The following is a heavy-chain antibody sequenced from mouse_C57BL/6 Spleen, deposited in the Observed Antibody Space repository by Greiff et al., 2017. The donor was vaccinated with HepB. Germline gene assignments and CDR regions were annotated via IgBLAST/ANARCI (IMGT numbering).Heavy chain of an antibody. CDR1: GFTFSSYG. CDR2: ISSGGSYT. J-gene: IGHJ4*01. Sequence: EVQRVESGGDLVKPGGSLKLSCAASGFTFSSYGMSWVRQTPDKRLEWVATISSGGSYTYYPDSVKGRFTISRDNAKNTLYLQMSSLKSEDTAMYYCARLTGTDYAMDYWGQGTSVTVSS. V-gene: IGHV5-6*01. CDR3: ARLTGTDYAMDY. D-gene: IGHD4-1*01.